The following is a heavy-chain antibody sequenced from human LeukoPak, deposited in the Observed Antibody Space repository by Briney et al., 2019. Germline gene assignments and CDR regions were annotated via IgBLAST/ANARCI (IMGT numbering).Heavy chain of an antibody. J-gene: IGHJ6*02. D-gene: IGHD3-10*01. Sequence: PGGSLRLSCAASGFTFSSYGMHWVRQAPGKGLEWVAVISYDGSNKYYADSVKGRFTISRDNSKNTLYLQMNSLRAEDTAVYYCAKEEYYGSGSYLGYYYYGMDVWGQGTTVTVTS. CDR2: ISYDGSNK. CDR1: GFTFSSYG. CDR3: AKEEYYGSGSYLGYYYYGMDV. V-gene: IGHV3-30*18.